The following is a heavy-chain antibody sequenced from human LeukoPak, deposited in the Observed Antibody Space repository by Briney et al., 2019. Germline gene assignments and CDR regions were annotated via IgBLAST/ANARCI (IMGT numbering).Heavy chain of an antibody. CDR1: GFTFSSYE. V-gene: IGHV3-66*01. D-gene: IGHD4-17*01. J-gene: IGHJ4*02. CDR3: ASKLTSGY. CDR2: IYSGGTT. Sequence: PGGSLRLSCAASGFTFSSYEMNWVRQAPGKGLGWVSVIYSGGTTNYADSVKGRFTVYRDNSKNTLYLQMNSLRAEDTAVYYCASKLTSGYWGQGTLVTVSS.